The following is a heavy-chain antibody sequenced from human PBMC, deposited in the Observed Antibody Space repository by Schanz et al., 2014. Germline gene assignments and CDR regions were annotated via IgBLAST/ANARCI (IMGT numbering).Heavy chain of an antibody. J-gene: IGHJ4*02. V-gene: IGHV3-72*01. D-gene: IGHD3-9*01. CDR3: VREGSTTPVAGLRSFDWLGRFDY. CDR2: VRKKEFRDDTE. Sequence: EVQLVESGGGLVKPGGFLRLSCAASGFSFSDHAMDGVGQAAGRGLEWVGRVRKKEFRDDTEEYAASVRGRFTISRDDSKNVVNLQMNGLKTEDTAMYYCVREGSTTPVAGLRSFDWLGRFDYWGQGALVTVSS. CDR1: GFSFSDHA.